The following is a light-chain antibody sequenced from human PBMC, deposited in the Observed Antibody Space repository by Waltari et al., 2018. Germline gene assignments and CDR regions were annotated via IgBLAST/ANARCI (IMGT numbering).Light chain of an antibody. CDR3: QQYHNFPLT. CDR2: DAS. CDR1: QGIVYF. J-gene: IGKJ5*01. Sequence: DIQMTQSPSSLSVSVGDIVTITCQASQGIVYFLNWYQHKPGKAPKLLIYDASNLETGVPSRFSGSGSGTDFTFTITSLQPEDIATYYCQQYHNFPLTFGQGTRLEIK. V-gene: IGKV1-33*01.